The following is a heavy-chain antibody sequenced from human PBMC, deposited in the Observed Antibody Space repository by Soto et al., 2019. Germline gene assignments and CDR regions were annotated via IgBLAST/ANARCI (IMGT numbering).Heavy chain of an antibody. Sequence: NPPETLSLTCAVSRVPISRGGYSWSWIRQTPGKGREYNGYFYHSGSPSDNPSLKSRVTISVHRYKNQCSVQLSAVTAADTAVYYCARSRRWRFGELFSRSQPANTQKQQYYYYYGMDVWGQGTTVTVSS. CDR2: FYHSGSP. V-gene: IGHV4-30-2*01. CDR3: ARSRRWRFGELFSRSQPANTQKQQYYYYYGMDV. J-gene: IGHJ6*02. CDR1: RVPISRGGYS. D-gene: IGHD3-10*01.